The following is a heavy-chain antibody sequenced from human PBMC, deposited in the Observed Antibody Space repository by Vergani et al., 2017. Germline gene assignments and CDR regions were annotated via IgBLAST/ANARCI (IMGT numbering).Heavy chain of an antibody. CDR3: AARGILTGYYSPL. J-gene: IGHJ4*02. Sequence: QLVQSGPEVKTPGTSVKVSCKASGLTFTSSSMQWVRQARGQRLEWIGWIVVGRGNTNYAQKFQERVTITRDMSTSTAYIGLSSLRSEDTAVYCCAARGILTGYYSPLWGQGTLVTVSS. D-gene: IGHD3-9*01. V-gene: IGHV1-58*02. CDR1: GLTFTSSS. CDR2: IVVGRGNT.